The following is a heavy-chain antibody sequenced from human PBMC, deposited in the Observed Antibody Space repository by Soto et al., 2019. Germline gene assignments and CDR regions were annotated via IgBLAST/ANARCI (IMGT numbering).Heavy chain of an antibody. CDR1: GGSISSYY. Sequence: QVQLQESGPGLVKPSETLSLTCTVSGGSISSYYWSWIRQPPGKGLEWIGYIYYSGSINYNPSLKSRVTISVDTSKNQFSLKLTSVTAADTAVYYCARHRREGQWLVPVSFAFDIWGQGTMVTVSS. CDR2: IYYSGSI. J-gene: IGHJ3*02. CDR3: ARHRREGQWLVPVSFAFDI. D-gene: IGHD6-19*01. V-gene: IGHV4-59*08.